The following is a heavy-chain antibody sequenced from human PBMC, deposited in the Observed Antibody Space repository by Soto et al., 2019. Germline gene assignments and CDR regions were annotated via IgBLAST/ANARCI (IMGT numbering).Heavy chain of an antibody. CDR2: ISSSGYI. D-gene: IGHD2-15*01. CDR3: ARDCSGGSCYHGMDV. J-gene: IGHJ6*02. CDR1: GFNFNSYT. V-gene: IGHV3-21*01. Sequence: GGSLRLSCAASGFNFNSYTINWVRQAPGKRLEWLSSISSSGYIFSTDSVRGRFTISRDNAKNSVYLQINSLRAEDTAVYFCARDCSGGSCYHGMDVWGQGTTVTVSS.